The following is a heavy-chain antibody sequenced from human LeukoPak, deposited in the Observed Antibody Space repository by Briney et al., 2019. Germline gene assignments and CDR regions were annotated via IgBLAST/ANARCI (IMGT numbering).Heavy chain of an antibody. J-gene: IGHJ5*02. V-gene: IGHV3-74*01. CDR2: INPDGTII. CDR1: GFTYTDYW. Sequence: GGSLRLSCVGSGFTYTDYWMHWFRQAPGKGPVWVSRINPDGTIIDYADSVKGRFSISRDNAKNLLYLQMNGLRADDTAVYYCAKDLIWYTADRWGQGILVTVSS. CDR3: AKDLIWYTADR. D-gene: IGHD5-18*01.